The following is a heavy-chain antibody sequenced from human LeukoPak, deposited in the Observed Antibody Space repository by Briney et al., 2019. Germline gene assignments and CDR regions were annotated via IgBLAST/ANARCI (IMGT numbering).Heavy chain of an antibody. CDR3: AKAAKTTVTTRWTFYYYYGMDV. Sequence: GGSLRLSCAASGFTFSSYWMSWVRQAPGKGLEWVANIKQDGGEKYYVGSVKGRFTVSRDNSKNTLYLQMNSLRAEDTAVYYCAKAAKTTVTTRWTFYYYYGMDVWGQGTTVTVSS. J-gene: IGHJ6*02. V-gene: IGHV3-7*02. D-gene: IGHD4-17*01. CDR1: GFTFSSYW. CDR2: IKQDGGEK.